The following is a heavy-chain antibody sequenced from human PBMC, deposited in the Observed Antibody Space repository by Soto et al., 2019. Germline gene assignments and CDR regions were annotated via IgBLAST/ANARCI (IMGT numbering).Heavy chain of an antibody. CDR2: ISYGGSNK. J-gene: IGHJ6*02. CDR1: GFTFSSYG. D-gene: IGHD6-13*01. V-gene: IGHV3-30*18. Sequence: PGGSLRLSCAASGFTFSSYGMHWVRQAPGKGLEWVAVISYGGSNKYYADSVKGRFTISRDNSKNTLYLQMNSLRAEDTAVYYCAKDGYSSTLYYYYYYGMDVWGQGTTVTVSS. CDR3: AKDGYSSTLYYYYYYGMDV.